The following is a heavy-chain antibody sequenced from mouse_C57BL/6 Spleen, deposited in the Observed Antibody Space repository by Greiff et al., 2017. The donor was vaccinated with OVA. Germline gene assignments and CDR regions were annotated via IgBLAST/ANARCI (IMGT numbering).Heavy chain of an antibody. Sequence: QVQLQQPGAELVKPGASVKLSCKASGYTFTSYWMHWVKQRPGQGLEWIGMIHPNSGSTNYNEKFKSKATLTVDKSSSTAYMQLSSLTSEDSAVYYCARTDDYDQGYYAMDYWGHGTSVTVSS. CDR1: GYTFTSYW. V-gene: IGHV1-64*01. CDR3: ARTDDYDQGYYAMDY. J-gene: IGHJ4*01. CDR2: IHPNSGST. D-gene: IGHD2-4*01.